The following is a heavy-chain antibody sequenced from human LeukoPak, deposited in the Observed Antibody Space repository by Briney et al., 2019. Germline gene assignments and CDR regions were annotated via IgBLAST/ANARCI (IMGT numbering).Heavy chain of an antibody. Sequence: SETLSLTCTVSGGSISSYYWSWIRQPAGKGLEWIGRIYTSGCTNYNPSLKSRVTMSVDTSKNQFSLKLSSVTAADTAVYYCAREPIAARHYYYYYYMDVWGKGTTVTVSS. CDR3: AREPIAARHYYYYYYMDV. J-gene: IGHJ6*03. V-gene: IGHV4-4*07. CDR2: IYTSGCT. D-gene: IGHD6-6*01. CDR1: GGSISSYY.